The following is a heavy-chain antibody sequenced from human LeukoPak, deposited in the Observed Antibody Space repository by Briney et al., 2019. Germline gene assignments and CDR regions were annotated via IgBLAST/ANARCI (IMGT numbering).Heavy chain of an antibody. CDR3: AKDNRRHYTSGPNPDSLH. Sequence: TGGSLRLSCAASGFTFSGYAMTWVRQAPGKGLEWVSTISGGGGSTYYADSVKGRFTISRDNSKNTLYLQMNSLRAEDTAFYYCAKDNRRHYTSGPNPDSLHWGQGALVTVSS. CDR1: GFTFSGYA. CDR2: ISGGGGST. D-gene: IGHD6-19*01. V-gene: IGHV3-23*01. J-gene: IGHJ4*02.